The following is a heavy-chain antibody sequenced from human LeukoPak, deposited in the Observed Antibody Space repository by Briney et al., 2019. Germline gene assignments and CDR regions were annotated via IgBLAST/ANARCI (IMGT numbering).Heavy chain of an antibody. CDR3: ARTPRDFWSGYEIGEFDY. CDR2: ISSNGGST. D-gene: IGHD3-3*01. V-gene: IGHV3-64*01. J-gene: IGHJ4*02. CDR1: GFTFSSYA. Sequence: GGSLRLSCAASGFTFSSYAMHWVRQAPGKGLEYVSAISSNGGSTYYANSVKGRFTISRDNSKNTLYLQMGSLRAGDMAVYYCARTPRDFWSGYEIGEFDYWGQGTLVTVSS.